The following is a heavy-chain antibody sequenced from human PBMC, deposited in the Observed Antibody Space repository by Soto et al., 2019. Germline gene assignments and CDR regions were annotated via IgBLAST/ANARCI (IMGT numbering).Heavy chain of an antibody. CDR2: IWYDGSNK. V-gene: IGHV3-33*01. CDR3: ARVPETYCSGGSCYSGGINY. J-gene: IGHJ4*02. CDR1: GCTFIIYA. Sequence: PEGSLRLYCAESGCTFIIYAIHWVRQAPGKGLEWVAIIWYDGSNKIYADSVKGRFTISRDNSKNTLYLQMNSLRAEDTAIYYCARVPETYCSGGSCYSGGINYWGQGTLVIVS. D-gene: IGHD2-15*01.